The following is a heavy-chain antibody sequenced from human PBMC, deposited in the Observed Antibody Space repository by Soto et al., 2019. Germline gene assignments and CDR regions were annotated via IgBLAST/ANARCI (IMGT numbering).Heavy chain of an antibody. CDR2: INAGNGNT. CDR1: GYTFTNYA. D-gene: IGHD2-15*01. J-gene: IGHJ5*02. Sequence: QVQLVQSGAEVKKPGASVKVSCKASGYTFTNYAMHWVRQAPGQRFEWMGWINAGNGNTKYSQKFQGRVTITRDTXXSXIXXERSSRRSEDTAVYYCASDLKGFSGGHPRVCWFDPWGQGTLVTVSS. CDR3: ASDLKGFSGGHPRVCWFDP. V-gene: IGHV1-3*01.